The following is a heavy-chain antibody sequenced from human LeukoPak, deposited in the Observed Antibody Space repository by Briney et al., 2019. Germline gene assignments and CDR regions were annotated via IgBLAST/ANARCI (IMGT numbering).Heavy chain of an antibody. V-gene: IGHV4-59*06. CDR1: GGSISSYY. Sequence: PSETLSLTCTVSGGSISSYYWSWIRQPPGKGLEWIGYIYYSGSTYYNPSLKSRVTISVDTSKSQFSLKLSSETAADTAVYYCARAPLDIVVVVAATLDAFDIWGQGTMVTVSS. CDR2: IYYSGST. J-gene: IGHJ3*02. CDR3: ARAPLDIVVVVAATLDAFDI. D-gene: IGHD2-15*01.